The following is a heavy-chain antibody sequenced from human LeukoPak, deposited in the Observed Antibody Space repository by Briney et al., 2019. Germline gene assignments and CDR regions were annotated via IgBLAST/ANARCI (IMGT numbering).Heavy chain of an antibody. V-gene: IGHV1-46*01. J-gene: IGHJ3*02. D-gene: IGHD3-22*01. Sequence: ASVKVSCKASGGTFSSYAISWVRQAPGQGLEWMGIINPSGGSTSYAQKFQGRVTMTRDTSTSTVYMELSSLRSEDTAVYYCARDYYDSSGIPQDAFDIWGQGTMVTVSS. CDR2: INPSGGST. CDR1: GGTFSSYA. CDR3: ARDYYDSSGIPQDAFDI.